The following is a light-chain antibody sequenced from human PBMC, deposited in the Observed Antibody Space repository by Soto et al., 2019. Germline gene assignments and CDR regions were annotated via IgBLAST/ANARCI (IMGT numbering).Light chain of an antibody. Sequence: EIVLTQSPGTLSLSPGERATLSCRASQSVSSSYLAWYQQKPGQAPRLLIYGASGRATGIPDRFSGSGSGTDFTLTISRLEPEDFAVYYCQQYGSSPRFGPGTKVDIK. CDR2: GAS. CDR3: QQYGSSPR. J-gene: IGKJ3*01. CDR1: QSVSSSY. V-gene: IGKV3-20*01.